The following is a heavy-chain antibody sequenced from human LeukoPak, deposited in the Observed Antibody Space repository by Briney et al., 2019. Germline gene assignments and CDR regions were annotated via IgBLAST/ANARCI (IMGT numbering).Heavy chain of an antibody. J-gene: IGHJ6*02. V-gene: IGHV7-4-1*02. CDR3: ARDGYDSSGCYGSANSYYYGMDV. CDR1: GYTFTNYA. Sequence: ASVKVSCKASGYTFTNYAINWVRQAPGQGLEWMGWINTNTGNPTYAQGFTGRFVFSLDTSVSTAYLQISSLKAEDTAVYYCARDGYDSSGCYGSANSYYYGMDVWGQGTTVTVSS. D-gene: IGHD3-22*01. CDR2: INTNTGNP.